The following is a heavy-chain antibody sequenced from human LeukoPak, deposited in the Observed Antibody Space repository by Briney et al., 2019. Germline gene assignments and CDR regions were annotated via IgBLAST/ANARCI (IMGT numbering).Heavy chain of an antibody. CDR1: GFTFSSYS. CDR3: AKDQGRDGYTFDY. J-gene: IGHJ4*02. V-gene: IGHV3-21*01. D-gene: IGHD5-24*01. Sequence: GGSLRLSCAASGFTFSSYSMNWVRQAPGKGLEWVSSISSSSSYIYYADSVKGRFTISRDNSKNTLYLQMNSLRAEDTAVYYCAKDQGRDGYTFDYWGQGTLVTVSS. CDR2: ISSSSSYI.